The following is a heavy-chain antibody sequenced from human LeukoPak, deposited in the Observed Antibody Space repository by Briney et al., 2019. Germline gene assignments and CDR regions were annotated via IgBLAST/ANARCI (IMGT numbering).Heavy chain of an antibody. Sequence: GGSLRLSCAASGFTSSSYWMHWVRQAPGKGLLWVSRINSDGRSTSHADSVKGRFTISRDNAKNTLYLQMNSLRAEDTAVYYCARGTGYSVVDYWGQGTLVTVSS. D-gene: IGHD5-18*01. CDR2: INSDGRST. J-gene: IGHJ4*02. V-gene: IGHV3-74*01. CDR1: GFTSSSYW. CDR3: ARGTGYSVVDY.